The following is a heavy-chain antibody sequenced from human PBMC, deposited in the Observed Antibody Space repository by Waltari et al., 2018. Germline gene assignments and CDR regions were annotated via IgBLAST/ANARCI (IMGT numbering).Heavy chain of an antibody. J-gene: IGHJ3*02. V-gene: IGHV3-23*04. CDR2: MSGSGGST. D-gene: IGHD2-21*02. CDR1: GFTFSSYA. Sequence: EVQLVESGGGLVQPGGSLRLSWEAAGFTFSSYAMSWVRQAPGKGLEWVSAMSGSGGSTSSADSVKGRFTISSDNSKNTLYLQMNSLRSEDTAVYYCAKDLAVVTAINSLGAFAIWGQGTMVTVSS. CDR3: AKDLAVVTAINSLGAFAI.